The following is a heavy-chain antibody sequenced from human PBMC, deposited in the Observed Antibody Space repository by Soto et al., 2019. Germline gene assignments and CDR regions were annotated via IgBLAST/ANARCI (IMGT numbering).Heavy chain of an antibody. CDR3: ARGIVLRYFGLPQDVDDAFDI. D-gene: IGHD3-9*01. Sequence: ASVKVSCKASGYTFTGYYMHWVRQAPGQGLGWMGWINPNSGGANYAQKFQGWVTMTRDTSISTAYMELSRLRSDDRAVYYCARGIVLRYFGLPQDVDDAFDIWGQGTMVTVSS. CDR2: INPNSGGA. CDR1: GYTFTGYY. V-gene: IGHV1-2*04. J-gene: IGHJ3*02.